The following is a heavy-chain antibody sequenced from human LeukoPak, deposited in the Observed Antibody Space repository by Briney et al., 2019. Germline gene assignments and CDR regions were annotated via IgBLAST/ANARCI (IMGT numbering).Heavy chain of an antibody. CDR1: GGSISSYY. Sequence: PSETLSLTCTVSGGSISSYYWSWIRQIPGKGREWMGYIFFSGSTNYNPSLKSRVTISVDTSKNQFSLKLSSLTAADTAMYYCARREPHGDYGGKIRYYYYMDVWGKGTTITISS. V-gene: IGHV4-59*12. J-gene: IGHJ6*03. CDR3: ARREPHGDYGGKIRYYYYMDV. D-gene: IGHD4-23*01. CDR2: IFFSGST.